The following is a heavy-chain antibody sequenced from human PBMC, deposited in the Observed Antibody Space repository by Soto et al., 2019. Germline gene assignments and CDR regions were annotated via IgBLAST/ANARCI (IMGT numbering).Heavy chain of an antibody. CDR2: ISWDSGTI. Sequence: EVQLVESGGGLVQPGRSLRLSCAASGFTFDDYAMHWVRQAPGKGLEWVSGISWDSGTIVYVDSVKGRFTISRDNAKXXLXXQMNSLRAEDTALYYCAKDMRGGSSSSRYYYGLDVGGQGTTVTVSS. CDR1: GFTFDDYA. D-gene: IGHD6-13*01. CDR3: AKDMRGGSSSSRYYYGLDV. J-gene: IGHJ6*02. V-gene: IGHV3-9*01.